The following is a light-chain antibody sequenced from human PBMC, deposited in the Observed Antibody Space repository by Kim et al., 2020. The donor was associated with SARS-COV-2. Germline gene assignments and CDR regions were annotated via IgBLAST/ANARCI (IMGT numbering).Light chain of an antibody. CDR1: NIGSKN. V-gene: IGLV3-9*01. J-gene: IGLJ2*01. Sequence: VALGQTARINCGGNNIGSKNVHWYQQKPGQAPVLVIYRDGDRPSGIPERFSGSNSGNTATLTISRAQAGDEADYYCQVWDSSPVIFGGGTQLTVL. CDR3: QVWDSSPVI. CDR2: RDG.